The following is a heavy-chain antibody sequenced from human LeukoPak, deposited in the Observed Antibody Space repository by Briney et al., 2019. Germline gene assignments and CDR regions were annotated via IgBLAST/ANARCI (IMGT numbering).Heavy chain of an antibody. CDR3: ARVGHGFYGDYIDY. D-gene: IGHD4-17*01. V-gene: IGHV1-2*02. CDR1: GYTFTGYY. J-gene: IGHJ4*02. Sequence: ASVKVSCKASGYTFTGYYMHWVRQAPGQGLEGLGWINPNSGGTNYAQKFQGRVTMTRDTSISTAYMELSRLRSDDTAVYYCARVGHGFYGDYIDYWGQGTLVTVSS. CDR2: INPNSGGT.